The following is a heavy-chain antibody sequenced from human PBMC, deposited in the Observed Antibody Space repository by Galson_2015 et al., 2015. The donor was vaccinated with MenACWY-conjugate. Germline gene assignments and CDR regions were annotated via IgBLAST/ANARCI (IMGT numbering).Heavy chain of an antibody. CDR3: ARGIAAAGIVSVREQTPTDFDY. J-gene: IGHJ4*02. CDR2: IDWDDDK. V-gene: IGHV2-70*01. Sequence: PALVKPTQTLTLTCTFSGFSLSTSGMCVSWIRQPPGKALEWLALIDWDDDKYYSTSLKTRLTISKDTSENQVVLTMTNMDPVDTATYYCARGIAAAGIVSVREQTPTDFDYWGQGTLVTVSS. CDR1: GFSLSTSGMC. D-gene: IGHD6-13*01.